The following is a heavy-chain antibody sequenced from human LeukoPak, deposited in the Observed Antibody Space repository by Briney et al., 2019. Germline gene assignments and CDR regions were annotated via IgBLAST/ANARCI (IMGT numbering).Heavy chain of an antibody. D-gene: IGHD2-2*01. CDR3: ARVQIVVVPAAIRNYYMDV. Sequence: ASVKVSCKAPGYTFTGYYMHWVRQAPGQGLEWMGWINPNSGDTNYAQKFQGRVTMTRDTSISTAYMELSRLRSDDTAVYYCARVQIVVVPAAIRNYYMDVWGKGTTVTVSS. V-gene: IGHV1-2*02. CDR2: INPNSGDT. CDR1: GYTFTGYY. J-gene: IGHJ6*03.